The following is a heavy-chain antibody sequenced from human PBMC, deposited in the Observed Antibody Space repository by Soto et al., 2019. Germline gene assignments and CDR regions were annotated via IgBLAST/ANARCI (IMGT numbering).Heavy chain of an antibody. D-gene: IGHD2-2*01. J-gene: IGHJ5*02. V-gene: IGHV3-7*04. CDR2: IKSDGSEK. Sequence: GWSLRLSCAAAGFTFSSHWMSWFRRAPGKGLEWVANIKSDGSEKYYADSVKGRFTVSRDNAQNSVFLQMNSLRAEDTAVYYCTRVHMVAVPAASPWFDPWGQGTRVTGSS. CDR1: GFTFSSHW. CDR3: TRVHMVAVPAASPWFDP.